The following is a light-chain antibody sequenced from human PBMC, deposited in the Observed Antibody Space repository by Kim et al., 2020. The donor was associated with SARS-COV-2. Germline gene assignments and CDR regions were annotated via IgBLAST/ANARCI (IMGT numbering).Light chain of an antibody. J-gene: IGLJ1*01. CDR2: DVF. Sequence: LTQPASVSGSPGQSITISCTGTSSDVGGYNYVSWYQQSSGKAPKLMIYDVFKRPSGVPNRFSGSKSGNTASLTISGLQAEDEADYYCTSYRNSGYVFGTGTKVTVL. CDR1: SSDVGGYNY. CDR3: TSYRNSGYV. V-gene: IGLV2-14*03.